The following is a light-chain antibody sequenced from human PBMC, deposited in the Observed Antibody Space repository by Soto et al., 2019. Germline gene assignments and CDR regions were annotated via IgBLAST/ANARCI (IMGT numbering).Light chain of an antibody. J-gene: IGKJ2*01. CDR2: DAS. CDR3: QHRSNWPPYT. CDR1: QSVSSY. V-gene: IGKV3-11*01. Sequence: EIVLTQSPATLSLSPGERATLSCRASQSVSSYLAWYQQKPGQAPRLLIYDASNRATGIPARFSGSGSGTDFTLTLSRLGHEDVAVYYCQHRSNWPPYTFGQGTKLEIK.